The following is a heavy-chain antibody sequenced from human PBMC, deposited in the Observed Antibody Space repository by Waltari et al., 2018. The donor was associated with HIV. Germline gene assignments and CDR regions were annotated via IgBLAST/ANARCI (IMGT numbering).Heavy chain of an antibody. V-gene: IGHV3-15*01. J-gene: IGHJ4*02. CDR1: GFTFSNAW. CDR2: IKSKNEGCTT. CDR3: TTGNSYYYDSSGSLYYFDY. Sequence: EVQLVESGGGLVKPGGSLRLSCAASGFTFSNAWMSWVRQAPGKGLGWVGRIKSKNEGCTTDYAAPVKGRFTISRDDSKNTLYLQINSLKTEDTAVYYCTTGNSYYYDSSGSLYYFDYWGQGTLVTVSS. D-gene: IGHD3-22*01.